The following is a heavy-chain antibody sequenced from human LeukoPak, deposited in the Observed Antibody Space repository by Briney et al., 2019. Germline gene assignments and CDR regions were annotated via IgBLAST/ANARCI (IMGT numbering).Heavy chain of an antibody. CDR1: GFTFSSYS. CDR2: ISSSSSYI. D-gene: IGHD3-10*01. CDR3: ARSGLWFGDKEDY. Sequence: PGGSLRLSCAASGFTFSSYSMNWVRQAPGKGLEWVSSISSSSSYIYYADSVKGRFTISRDNAKNSLYLQMNSLRAEDTAVYYCARSGLWFGDKEDYWGQVTLVTVSS. V-gene: IGHV3-21*01. J-gene: IGHJ4*02.